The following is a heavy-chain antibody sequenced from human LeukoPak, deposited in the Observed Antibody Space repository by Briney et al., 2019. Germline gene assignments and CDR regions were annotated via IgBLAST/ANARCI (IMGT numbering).Heavy chain of an antibody. D-gene: IGHD3/OR15-3a*01. CDR2: IFPTDSDT. CDR1: AYTFSGHW. V-gene: IGHV5-51*01. J-gene: IGHJ3*01. CDR3: AGAIFGTGDYVDAFDV. Sequence: GESLKISCQGSAYTFSGHWIGWVRQKPGKGLEWMGIIFPTDSDTTYSPSFQGQVIISADQSTGTAYLQWSSLRASDTAMYYCAGAIFGTGDYVDAFDVWGQGTAVTVSS.